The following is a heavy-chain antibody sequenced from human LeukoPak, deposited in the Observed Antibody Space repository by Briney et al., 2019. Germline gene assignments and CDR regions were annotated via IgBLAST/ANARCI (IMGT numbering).Heavy chain of an antibody. CDR1: GFTFSSYS. CDR3: ARNGRRYSGSYFDY. Sequence: GGSLRLSCAASGFTFSSYSMNWVRQAPGKGLEWVSSITSSSSYIYYADSVKGRFTFSRDNAKNSLYLQMNSLRAEDTALYYCARNGRRYSGSYFDYWGQGTLVTVSS. V-gene: IGHV3-21*04. CDR2: ITSSSSYI. D-gene: IGHD1-26*01. J-gene: IGHJ4*02.